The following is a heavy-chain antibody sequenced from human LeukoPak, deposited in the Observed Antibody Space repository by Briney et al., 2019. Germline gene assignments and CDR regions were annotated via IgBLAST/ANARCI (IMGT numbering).Heavy chain of an antibody. CDR2: ISGDGGST. V-gene: IGHV3-43*02. J-gene: IGHJ3*02. CDR1: GFTFDDYA. CDR3: AKGNRRGWLLLLDAFDI. Sequence: GGSLRLSCAASGFTFDDYAMHWVRQAPGKGLEWVSRISGDGGSTYYADSVKGRFTISRDNSKNSLYLQMNSLRTEDTALYYCAKGNRRGWLLLLDAFDIWGQGTMVTVSS. D-gene: IGHD3-22*01.